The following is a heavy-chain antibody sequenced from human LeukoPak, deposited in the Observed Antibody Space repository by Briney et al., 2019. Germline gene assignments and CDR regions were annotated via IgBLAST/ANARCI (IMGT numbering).Heavy chain of an antibody. J-gene: IGHJ3*02. CDR2: IRFDGSTK. CDR1: GFTFSNYG. D-gene: IGHD2-15*01. CDR3: ASLALYCSGGSCYMGAFDI. Sequence: GGSLRLSCATSGFTFSNYGMHWVRQAPGKGLEWVAFIRFDGSTKYYADSVKGRFTISRDNSKNTFYLQMNSLRGGDTAVYYCASLALYCSGGSCYMGAFDIWGQGTMVTVSS. V-gene: IGHV3-30*02.